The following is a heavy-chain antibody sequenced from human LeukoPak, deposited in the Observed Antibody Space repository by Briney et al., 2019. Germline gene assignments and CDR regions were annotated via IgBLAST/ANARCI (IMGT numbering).Heavy chain of an antibody. D-gene: IGHD5/OR15-5a*01. V-gene: IGHV2-5*01. Sequence: SGPTLVNPTQTLTLTCTFSGFSLTTSGLGVGWIRQPPGKALEWLSLIFWNDERRYSPSLKSRLTITKDTSKNQVVLTLSNMDPVDTATYYCAHQTRQSTEVNWFDPWGQGTLVTVSS. CDR3: AHQTRQSTEVNWFDP. CDR1: GFSLTTSGLG. J-gene: IGHJ5*02. CDR2: IFWNDER.